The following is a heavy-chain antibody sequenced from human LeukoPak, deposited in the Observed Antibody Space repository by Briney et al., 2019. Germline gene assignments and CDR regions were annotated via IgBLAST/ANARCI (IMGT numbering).Heavy chain of an antibody. V-gene: IGHV3-7*01. D-gene: IGHD6-19*01. J-gene: IGHJ4*02. Sequence: GGSLRLSCAASGFTFSSYWMSWVRQAPGKGLEWVANIKQDGSEKYYVDSVKGRFTISRDNAKNSLYLQTNSLRAEDTAVYYCARVYSSGWWGGFDYWGQGTLVTVSS. CDR2: IKQDGSEK. CDR3: ARVYSSGWWGGFDY. CDR1: GFTFSSYW.